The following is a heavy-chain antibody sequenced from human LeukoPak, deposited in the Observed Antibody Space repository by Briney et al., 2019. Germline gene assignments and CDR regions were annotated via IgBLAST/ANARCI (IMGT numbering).Heavy chain of an antibody. CDR3: ARPSRCIGTSCHSWFFDL. D-gene: IGHD2-2*01. Sequence: ASVKVSCKASGYRFTYYYVHWVRQVPGQGLEWMGWINPSSGASDYAQKFQGRVTMTRDTPIATAYLEVRRLRFDDTAVYYCARPSRCIGTSCHSWFFDLWGRGTQVSVSS. CDR1: GYRFTYYY. CDR2: INPSSGAS. V-gene: IGHV1-2*02. J-gene: IGHJ2*01.